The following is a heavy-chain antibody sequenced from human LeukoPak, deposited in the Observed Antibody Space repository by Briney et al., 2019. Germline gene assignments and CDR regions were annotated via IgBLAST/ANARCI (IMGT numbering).Heavy chain of an antibody. J-gene: IGHJ5*02. CDR1: VYTFTSYA. V-gene: IGHV1-3*01. D-gene: IGHD5-12*01. Sequence: ASVKVSCKASVYTFTSYAMHWVRQAPGQRLEWMGWINAGNGNTKYSQKFQGRVTITRDTSASTAYMELSSLRSEDTAVYYCARPHNSGWEFDPWGQGTLVTVSS. CDR2: INAGNGNT. CDR3: ARPHNSGWEFDP.